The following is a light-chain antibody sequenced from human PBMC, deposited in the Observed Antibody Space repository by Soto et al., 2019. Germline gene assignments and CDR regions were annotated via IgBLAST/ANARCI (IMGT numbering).Light chain of an antibody. V-gene: IGKV3-11*01. Sequence: EIVLTQSPATLSLSPGERATLSCRASQSVSSYLAWYQHKPGQAPRLLIYDASNRVTGIPARFIGSGSGTDFTLTISSLEPEDFAVYYCQQRSNWPGTFGQGTKLEIK. J-gene: IGKJ2*01. CDR1: QSVSSY. CDR2: DAS. CDR3: QQRSNWPGT.